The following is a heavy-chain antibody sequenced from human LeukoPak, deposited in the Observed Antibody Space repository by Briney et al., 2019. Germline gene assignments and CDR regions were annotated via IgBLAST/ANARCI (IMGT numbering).Heavy chain of an antibody. CDR1: GGSISSGSYY. J-gene: IGHJ6*03. V-gene: IGHV4-61*02. CDR2: IYTSGST. CDR3: ARSPPYYYYYMDV. Sequence: SETLSLTCTVSGGSISSGSYYWSWIRQPAGKGLEWIGRIYTSGSTNYNPSLKSRVTISVDTSKNQFSLKLSSVTAADTAVYYCARSPPYYYYYMDVWGKGTTVTVFS.